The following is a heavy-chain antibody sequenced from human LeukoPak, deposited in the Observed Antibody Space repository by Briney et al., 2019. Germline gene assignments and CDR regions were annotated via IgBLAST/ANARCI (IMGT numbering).Heavy chain of an antibody. Sequence: SETLSLTCSVSGGSISSSGHYWNWIRQHPEKGLEWIGNLYDSGATNYNPSLKSRVTMSVDTSKNQFSLKLSSVTAADTAVYYCARCISRVTIFGMAPIVWGQGTLVTVSS. J-gene: IGHJ4*02. CDR1: GGSISSSGHY. D-gene: IGHD3-3*01. CDR2: LYDSGAT. V-gene: IGHV4-39*01. CDR3: ARCISRVTIFGMAPIV.